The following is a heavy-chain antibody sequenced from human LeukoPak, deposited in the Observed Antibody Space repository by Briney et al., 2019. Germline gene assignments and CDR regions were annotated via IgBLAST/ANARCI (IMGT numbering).Heavy chain of an antibody. CDR2: IYYTGSTT. CDR1: GGSISIEGYY. V-gene: IGHV4-31*03. J-gene: IGHJ5*02. Sequence: SETLSLTCTVSGGSISIEGYYWSWIRQHPGKGLEWLGFIYYTGSTTYYIPSLMSRATISVDTSKNHFSLNLTSVTAADTAVYYCARATGGAAAADFDPWGQGTLVTVSS. D-gene: IGHD6-13*01. CDR3: ARATGGAAAADFDP.